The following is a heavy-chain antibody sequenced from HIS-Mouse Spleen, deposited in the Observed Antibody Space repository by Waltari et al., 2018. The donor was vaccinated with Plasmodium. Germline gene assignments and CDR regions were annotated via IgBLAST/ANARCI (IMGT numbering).Heavy chain of an antibody. Sequence: EVQLVESGGGLVKPGGSLSLSCAASGFPFRSYGINWARKAPGKGLEWVSSISSSSSYIYYADSVKGRFTISRDNAKNSLYLQMNSLRAEDTAVYYCARESSSSWYFDYWGQGTLVTVSS. CDR1: GFPFRSYG. J-gene: IGHJ4*02. V-gene: IGHV3-21*01. D-gene: IGHD6-13*01. CDR2: ISSSSSYI. CDR3: ARESSSSWYFDY.